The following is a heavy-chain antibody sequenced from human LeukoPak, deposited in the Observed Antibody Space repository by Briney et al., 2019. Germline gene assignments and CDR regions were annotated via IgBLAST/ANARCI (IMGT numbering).Heavy chain of an antibody. CDR2: IYYSGST. Sequence: SETLSLTCTVSGGSSSSNYWSWIRQPPGKGLEWIGYIYYSGSTNYNPSLKSRVTISVDTSKNQFSLKLSSVTAADTAVYYCARDGLWIQNAFDIWGQGTMVTVSS. D-gene: IGHD5-18*01. CDR1: GGSSSSNY. CDR3: ARDGLWIQNAFDI. V-gene: IGHV4-59*12. J-gene: IGHJ3*02.